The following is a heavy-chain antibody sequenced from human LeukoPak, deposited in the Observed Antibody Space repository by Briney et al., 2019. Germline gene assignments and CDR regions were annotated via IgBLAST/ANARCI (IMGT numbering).Heavy chain of an antibody. D-gene: IGHD2-2*01. V-gene: IGHV3-23*01. CDR2: ISGSGGST. J-gene: IGHJ4*02. CDR3: AKSSSIVVVPAALGY. Sequence: GSLRLSCAASGFTFSSYAMSWVRQAPEKGLEWVSAISGSGGSTYYADSVKGRFTISRDNSKNTLYLQMNSLRAEDTAVYYCAKSSSIVVVPAALGYWGQGTLVTVSS. CDR1: GFTFSSYA.